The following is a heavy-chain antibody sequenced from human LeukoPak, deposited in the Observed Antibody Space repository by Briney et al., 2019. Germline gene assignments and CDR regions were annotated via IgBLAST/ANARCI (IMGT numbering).Heavy chain of an antibody. CDR2: ISAYNGNT. D-gene: IGHD1-26*01. V-gene: IGHV1-18*01. CDR3: AAGSYGGGGFDY. J-gene: IGHJ4*02. Sequence: ASVKVSCKASGYTFTSYGISWVRQAPGQGLEWMGWISAYNGNTNYAQKFQGRVTITADESTSTAYMELSSLRSEDTAVYYCAAGSYGGGGFDYWGQGTLVTVSS. CDR1: GYTFTSYG.